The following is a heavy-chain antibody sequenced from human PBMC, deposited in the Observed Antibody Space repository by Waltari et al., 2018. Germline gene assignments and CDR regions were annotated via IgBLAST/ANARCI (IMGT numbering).Heavy chain of an antibody. CDR2: SYYRGST. Sequence: QVQLQESGPGLVKPSQTLSLTCTVSGGSISSGDYYWSWIRQPPGKGLEWIGYSYYRGSTYANPSRKSRVTISVDTSKNQFSLKLSSVTAADTAVYYCARETAYCGGDCYSDYWGQGTLVTVSS. D-gene: IGHD2-21*01. CDR3: ARETAYCGGDCYSDY. CDR1: GGSISSGDYY. V-gene: IGHV4-30-4*08. J-gene: IGHJ4*02.